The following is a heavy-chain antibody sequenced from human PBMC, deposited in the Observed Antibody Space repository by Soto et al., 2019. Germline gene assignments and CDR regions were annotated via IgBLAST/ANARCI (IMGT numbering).Heavy chain of an antibody. D-gene: IGHD1-26*01. CDR3: AKRGIVGAPTAFDY. Sequence: LSLTCTVSGGSISSSSYYWGWIRQPPGKGLEWIGNIFYSGSTYYNPSLKSRVTISVDTSKNQFSLKLSSVTAADTAVYYCAKRGIVGAPTAFDYWGQGTLVTVSS. CDR1: GGSISSSSYY. J-gene: IGHJ4*02. V-gene: IGHV4-39*01. CDR2: IFYSGST.